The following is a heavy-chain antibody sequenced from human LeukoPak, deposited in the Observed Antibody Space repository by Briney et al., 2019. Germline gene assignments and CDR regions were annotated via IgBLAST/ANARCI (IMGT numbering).Heavy chain of an antibody. Sequence: SETLSLTCTVSGGSISSYHWSWIRQPPGKGLEWIGYIYYSGSTNYNPSLKSRVTISVDTSKNQFSLKLSSVTAADTAVYYCARTQMTTVGYTEFDYWGQGTLVTVSS. D-gene: IGHD4-23*01. CDR1: GGSISSYH. J-gene: IGHJ4*02. CDR3: ARTQMTTVGYTEFDY. V-gene: IGHV4-59*08. CDR2: IYYSGST.